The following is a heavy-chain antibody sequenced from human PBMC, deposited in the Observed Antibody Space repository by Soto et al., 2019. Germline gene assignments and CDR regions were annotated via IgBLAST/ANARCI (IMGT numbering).Heavy chain of an antibody. D-gene: IGHD1-26*01. V-gene: IGHV3-48*02. Sequence: PGGSLRLSCAASGFTFSSYSMNWVRQAPGKGLEWVSYISSSSSTIYYADSVKGRFTISRDNAKNSLYLQMNSLRDEDTAVYYCAREGGSYYYYYYGMDVWGQGTTVTVSS. J-gene: IGHJ6*02. CDR2: ISSSSSTI. CDR1: GFTFSSYS. CDR3: AREGGSYYYYYYGMDV.